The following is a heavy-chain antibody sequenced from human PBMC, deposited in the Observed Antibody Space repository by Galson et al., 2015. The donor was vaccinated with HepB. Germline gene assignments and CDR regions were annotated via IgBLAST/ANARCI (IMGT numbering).Heavy chain of an antibody. CDR1: GFIFSDYA. V-gene: IGHV3-30*04. J-gene: IGHJ1*01. CDR2: ISYDGSEK. D-gene: IGHD6-13*01. Sequence: SLRLSCAVSGFIFSDYAMHWVRQAPGKGLEWVALISYDGSEKYYADSVKGRFTISRGNSKNGLFLQMSSLTTEDTALYYCASPSSGWYEGRYFHHWGQGTPVTVSS. CDR3: ASPSSGWYEGRYFHH.